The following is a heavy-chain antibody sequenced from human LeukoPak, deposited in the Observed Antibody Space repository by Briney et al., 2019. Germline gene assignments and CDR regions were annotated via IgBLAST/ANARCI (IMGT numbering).Heavy chain of an antibody. CDR1: GFTFSSYS. J-gene: IGHJ4*02. D-gene: IGHD6-13*01. CDR3: ARRGYSSSWYVDY. Sequence: GGSLRLSCAASGFTFSSYSMNWVRQAPGKGLEWVSSISSSSSYIYYADSVKGRFTISRDNAKNSLYLQMNSLRAEDTAVYYCARRGYSSSWYVDYWGQGTLVTVPS. V-gene: IGHV3-21*01. CDR2: ISSSSSYI.